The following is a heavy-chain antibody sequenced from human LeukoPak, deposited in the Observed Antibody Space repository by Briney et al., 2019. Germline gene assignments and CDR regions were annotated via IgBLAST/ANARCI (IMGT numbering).Heavy chain of an antibody. J-gene: IGHJ5*02. V-gene: IGHV4-30-4*01. CDR1: GASISGSDYN. CDR2: IFYSGTI. Sequence: PSENLSLTCNVSGASISGSDYNWSWLRQPPGKGLEWIASIFYSGTIYNNPSLKSRTLISVDTSKNQFSLRLTSVTAADTAVYFCATLDNSFDHWGQGTLVTVSS. CDR3: ATLDNSFDH.